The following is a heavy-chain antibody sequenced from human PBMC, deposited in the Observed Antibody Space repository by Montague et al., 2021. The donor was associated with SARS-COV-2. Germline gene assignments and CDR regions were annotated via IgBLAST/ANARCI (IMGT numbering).Heavy chain of an antibody. CDR3: ARGTGYDYYFDC. V-gene: IGHV4-59*01. D-gene: IGHD5-12*01. Sequence: SETLSLTCTVSGDSIRESHWSWIRQPPGKGLEWIGYIDNSGSTNYNPALESRVTLTVSASNNQFYLTLRSVTAADTALYFCARGTGYDYYFDCWGLGTLVTVSS. CDR1: GDSIRESH. J-gene: IGHJ4*02. CDR2: IDNSGST.